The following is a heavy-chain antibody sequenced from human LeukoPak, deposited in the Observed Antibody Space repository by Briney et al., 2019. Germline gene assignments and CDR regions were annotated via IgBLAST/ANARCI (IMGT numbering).Heavy chain of an antibody. CDR1: GFTFDDYG. CDR3: ARVYYDHVMGPTTHFDY. D-gene: IGHD3-16*01. Sequence: PGGSLGLSCAASGFTFDDYGMSWVRQAPGKGLEWVSGINWNGGSTGYADSVKGRFTISRDNAKNSLYLQMNSLRAEDTALYYCARVYYDHVMGPTTHFDYWGQGTLVTVSS. CDR2: INWNGGST. J-gene: IGHJ4*02. V-gene: IGHV3-20*04.